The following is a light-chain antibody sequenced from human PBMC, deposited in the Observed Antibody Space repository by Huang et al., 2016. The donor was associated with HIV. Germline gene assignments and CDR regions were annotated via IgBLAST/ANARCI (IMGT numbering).Light chain of an antibody. V-gene: IGKV3-15*01. J-gene: IGKJ1*01. CDR1: QSVSGN. CDR2: DVS. Sequence: EIVMTQSPAILSVSPGGRATLSCRASQSVSGNLAWYQQQPGQAPRLLIYDVSTRATGIPARFSGSGSGTEFTLTINSLQSEDFAVYYCQQYENWPRTFGQGTKVEIK. CDR3: QQYENWPRT.